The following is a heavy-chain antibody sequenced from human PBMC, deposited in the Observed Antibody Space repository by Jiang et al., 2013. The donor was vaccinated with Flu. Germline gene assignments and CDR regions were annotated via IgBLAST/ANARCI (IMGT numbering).Heavy chain of an antibody. Sequence: GAEVKKPGASVKVSCKASGYTFTTYAMHWVRQAPGQRLEWMGWINVGNGNTKYSQKFQGRVTITRDTSASTAYMELSSLRSEDTAVYYCARDQGVAGFSVGYYWGQGTLVTVSS. D-gene: IGHD6-19*01. J-gene: IGHJ4*02. V-gene: IGHV1-3*01. CDR1: GYTFTTYA. CDR2: INVGNGNT. CDR3: ARDQGVAGFSVGYY.